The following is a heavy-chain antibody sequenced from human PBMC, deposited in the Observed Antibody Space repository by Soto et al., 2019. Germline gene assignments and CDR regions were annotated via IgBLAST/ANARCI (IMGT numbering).Heavy chain of an antibody. Sequence: PSETLSLTCTVSGGSISSGGYYWSWIRQHPGKGLEWIGYIYYSGSTYYNPSLKSRVTISVDTSKNQFSLKLSSVTAADTAVYYCARGGDDFWSGYYYYYYGMDVWGQGTTVTVSS. CDR2: IYYSGST. V-gene: IGHV4-31*03. CDR3: ARGGDDFWSGYYYYYYGMDV. J-gene: IGHJ6*02. D-gene: IGHD3-3*01. CDR1: GGSISSGGYY.